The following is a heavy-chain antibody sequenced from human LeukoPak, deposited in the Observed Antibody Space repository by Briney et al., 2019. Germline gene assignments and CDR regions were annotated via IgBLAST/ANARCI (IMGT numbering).Heavy chain of an antibody. CDR1: GGSISSYY. J-gene: IGHJ4*02. CDR2: IYYSGST. Sequence: SETLSLTCTVSGGSISSYYWSWIRQPPGKGLEWIGYIYYSGSTNYNPSLKSRVTISVDTSKNQFSLKLSSVTAADTAVYYCARGGSSSGWYSMGALYYFDYWGQGTLVTVSS. CDR3: ARGGSSSGWYSMGALYYFDY. V-gene: IGHV4-59*01. D-gene: IGHD6-19*01.